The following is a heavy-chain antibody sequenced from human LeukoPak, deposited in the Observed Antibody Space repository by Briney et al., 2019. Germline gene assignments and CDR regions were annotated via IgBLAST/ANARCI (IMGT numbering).Heavy chain of an antibody. CDR3: TRGISYTMNI. J-gene: IGHJ6*02. CDR1: GFSFSGHW. Sequence: PGGSLRLSCAASGFSFSGHWMHWARQLPGKGLVWVSRISPTGSTTSYADSVKGRFTVSRDNAKNTLYLQMSSLRAEDTAVYYCTRGISYTMNIWGQGTTVTVSS. CDR2: ISPTGSTT. D-gene: IGHD2/OR15-2a*01. V-gene: IGHV3-74*01.